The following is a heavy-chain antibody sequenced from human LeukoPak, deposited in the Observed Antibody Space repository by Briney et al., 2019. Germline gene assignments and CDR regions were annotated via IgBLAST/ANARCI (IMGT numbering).Heavy chain of an antibody. CDR2: INHSGRT. D-gene: IGHD2-2*01. Sequence: PSETLSLTCAVSDGSLSGSYCTWVRQSPGEGLEWIGEINHSGRTNYNPSLQSRVTISLDTTRSQFSLILRSVTAADTAVYYCARDPCSSINCPLRFWGQGTLVTVSS. CDR1: DGSLSGSY. CDR3: ARDPCSSINCPLRF. V-gene: IGHV4-34*01. J-gene: IGHJ4*02.